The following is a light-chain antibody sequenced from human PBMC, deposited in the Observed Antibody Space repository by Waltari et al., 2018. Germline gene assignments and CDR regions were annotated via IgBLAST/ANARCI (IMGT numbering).Light chain of an antibody. CDR3: MQGTHWPPT. J-gene: IGKJ1*01. V-gene: IGKV2-30*01. Sequence: DVVMTQSPLSLPVTLGQPASISCRASQSLVFSGGDNYLNWFHQRPGQSPRRLIYKISNRDSGVPDRFSGSGSATDFTLIISRVEAEDVGVYYCMQGTHWPPTFGQGTKVEIK. CDR1: QSLVFSGGDNY. CDR2: KIS.